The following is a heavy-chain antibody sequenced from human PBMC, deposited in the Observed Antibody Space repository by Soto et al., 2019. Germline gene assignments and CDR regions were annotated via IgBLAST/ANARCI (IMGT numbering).Heavy chain of an antibody. CDR3: ARANGYCSGGSCYSGAFDI. CDR2: IIPIFGTA. J-gene: IGHJ3*02. Sequence: QVQLVQSGAEVKKPGSSVKVSCKASGGTFSSYAISWVRQAPGQGLEWMGGIIPIFGTANYAQKFQGRVTITPDKSTSTAYLERRSLRSEDTSVYYCARANGYCSGGSCYSGAFDIWGQGTLVTVSS. V-gene: IGHV1-69*06. D-gene: IGHD2-15*01. CDR1: GGTFSSYA.